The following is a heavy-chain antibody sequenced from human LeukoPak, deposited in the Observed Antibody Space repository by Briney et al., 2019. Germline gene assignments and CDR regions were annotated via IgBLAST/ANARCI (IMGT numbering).Heavy chain of an antibody. CDR1: GGTFSSYA. Sequence: ASVKVSCKASGGTFSSYAISWVRQAPGQGLEWMGWISAYNGNTNYAQKLQGRVTMTTDTSTSTAYMELRSLRSDDTAVYYCARETNYYDSSGYYYVYWGQGTLVTVSS. CDR3: ARETNYYDSSGYYYVY. CDR2: ISAYNGNT. D-gene: IGHD3-22*01. V-gene: IGHV1-18*01. J-gene: IGHJ4*02.